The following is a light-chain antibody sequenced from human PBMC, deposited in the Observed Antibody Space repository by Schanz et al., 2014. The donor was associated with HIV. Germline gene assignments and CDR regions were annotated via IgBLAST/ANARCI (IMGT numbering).Light chain of an antibody. J-gene: IGLJ3*02. CDR3: AAWDDSLSGWV. V-gene: IGLV1-40*01. CDR2: DNT. CDR1: SSNIGAGYD. Sequence: QSVLTQPPSVSGAPGQRVTISCAGSSSNIGAGYDVHWYQLLPGTAPTLLIFDNTNRPSGVPDRISGSKSGTSASLAISGLRSEDEADYYCAAWDDSLSGWVFGGGTKLTVL.